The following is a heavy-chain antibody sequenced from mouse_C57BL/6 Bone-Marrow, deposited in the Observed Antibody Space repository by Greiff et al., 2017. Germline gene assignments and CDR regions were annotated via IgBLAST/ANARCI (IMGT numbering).Heavy chain of an antibody. CDR1: GFTFTDYY. CDR3: ARFDYYGSSYGYWYFDV. J-gene: IGHJ1*03. CDR2: IRNKANGYTT. D-gene: IGHD1-1*01. Sequence: EVQLVASGGGLVQPGGSLSLSCAASGFTFTDYYMSWVRQPPGKALEWLGFIRNKANGYTTEYSASVKGRFPISRDNSQSILYLQMNALRAEDSATYYCARFDYYGSSYGYWYFDVWGTGTTVTVSS. V-gene: IGHV7-3*01.